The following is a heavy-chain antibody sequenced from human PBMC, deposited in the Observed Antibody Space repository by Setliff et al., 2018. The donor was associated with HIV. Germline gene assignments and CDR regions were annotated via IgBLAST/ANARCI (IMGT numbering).Heavy chain of an antibody. CDR1: GGTLSSYA. J-gene: IGHJ1*01. CDR2: IIPILDVT. Sequence: SVKVSCKASGGTLSSYAVSWVRQAPGQGLEWMGGIIPILDVTTSAQKFQGRLTITADKSTSTAYMELSSLRSEDTAVYYCARGGSSGWPHWGQGTLVTVSS. CDR3: ARGGSSGWPH. V-gene: IGHV1-69*10. D-gene: IGHD6-19*01.